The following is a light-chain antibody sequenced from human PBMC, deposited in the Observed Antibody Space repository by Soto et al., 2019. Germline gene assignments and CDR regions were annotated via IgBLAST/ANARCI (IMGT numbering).Light chain of an antibody. J-gene: IGKJ4*01. CDR2: DAS. V-gene: IGKV3-11*01. CDR3: QQRSNWVT. CDR1: QSVSSY. Sequence: EIVLTQYPATLSLSPGERATLSCRASQSVSSYLAWYQQKPGQAPRLLIYDASNRATGIPARFSGSGSGTDFTLTISSLEPEDFAVYYCQQRSNWVTFGGGTKVDIK.